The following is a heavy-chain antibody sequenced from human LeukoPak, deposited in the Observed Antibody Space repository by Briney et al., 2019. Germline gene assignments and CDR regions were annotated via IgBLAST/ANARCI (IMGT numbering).Heavy chain of an antibody. CDR3: ARRAYYDSSGYHPTSGYFDL. CDR2: IYSSGIT. Sequence: SETLSLTCTVSGGSMFSYYWNWIRQPPGKGLEWIGHIYSSGITNYSPSLRSRGTISVATSRNQFSLRLTSVTAADTAIYYCARRAYYDSSGYHPTSGYFDLWGRGTLVTVSS. V-gene: IGHV4-4*08. D-gene: IGHD3-22*01. CDR1: GGSMFSYY. J-gene: IGHJ2*01.